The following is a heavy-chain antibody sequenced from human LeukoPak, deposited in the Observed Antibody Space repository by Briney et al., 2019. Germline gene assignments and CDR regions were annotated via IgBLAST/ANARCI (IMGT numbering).Heavy chain of an antibody. Sequence: SQTLSLTCTVSGGSISSGSYYWSWIRQPPGKGLEWIGSIYYSGSTNYNPSLKSRVTISVDTSKNQFSLKLSSVTAADTAAYYCARQATYYDIPEYFDYWGQGTLVTVSS. V-gene: IGHV4-39*01. CDR1: GGSISSGSYY. J-gene: IGHJ4*02. D-gene: IGHD3-9*01. CDR2: IYYSGST. CDR3: ARQATYYDIPEYFDY.